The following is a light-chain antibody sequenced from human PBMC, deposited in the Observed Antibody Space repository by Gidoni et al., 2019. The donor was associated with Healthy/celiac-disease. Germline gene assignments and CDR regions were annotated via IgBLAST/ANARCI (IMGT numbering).Light chain of an antibody. J-gene: IGKJ3*01. Sequence: AIPMTQSPSSFSASTGDQVTITCRASQGISSYLAWYQQKPGKAPKLLIYAASTLQSGVPSRFSGSGSGTDFTLTISCLQSEDFATYYCQQYYSYPRTFGPGTKVDIK. CDR1: QGISSY. CDR2: AAS. CDR3: QQYYSYPRT. V-gene: IGKV1-8*01.